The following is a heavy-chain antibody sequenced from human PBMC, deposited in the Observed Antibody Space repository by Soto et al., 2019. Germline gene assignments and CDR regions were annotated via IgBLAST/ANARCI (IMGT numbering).Heavy chain of an antibody. CDR1: GYSFTTYW. V-gene: IGHV5-10-1*01. Sequence: PGESLKISCKGSGYSFTTYWISWVRQMPGKGLEWMGRIDPSDSYTNYSPSFQGHVTISADKSISTAYLQWSSLKASDTAMYYCASSASGLAGYWGQGTLVTVSS. CDR2: IDPSDSYT. J-gene: IGHJ4*02. D-gene: IGHD1-26*01. CDR3: ASSASGLAGY.